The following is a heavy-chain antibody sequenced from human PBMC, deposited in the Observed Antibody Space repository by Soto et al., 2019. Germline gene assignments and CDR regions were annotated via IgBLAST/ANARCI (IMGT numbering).Heavy chain of an antibody. J-gene: IGHJ4*02. Sequence: PSETLSLTCTVSGDSISSGGYYWSWIRQNPVKGLEWLGYIRDSGNTYYNPSLKSRLSMSLETSKNQFSLNLNSVIAADTAVYYCARASQGIGPKYWGPGTLVTSPQ. D-gene: IGHD2-21*01. V-gene: IGHV4-31*03. CDR2: IRDSGNT. CDR1: GDSISSGGYY. CDR3: ARASQGIGPKY.